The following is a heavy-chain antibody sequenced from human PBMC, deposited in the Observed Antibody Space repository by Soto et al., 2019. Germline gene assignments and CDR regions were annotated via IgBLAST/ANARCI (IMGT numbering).Heavy chain of an antibody. V-gene: IGHV1-69*12. CDR1: GGTFSNYA. CDR2: IVPIFGTT. CDR3: ARVEAVAGLYNYHGLDV. D-gene: IGHD6-19*01. Sequence: QVQLVQSGAEVKKPGSSVKVSCKVSGGTFSNYAIDWVRLAPGHGLEWMGGIVPIFGTTYYTQKFQSRATIIADDSTTTPYLEMSSLRSEDTAIYYCARVEAVAGLYNYHGLDVWGQGTAVTVSS. J-gene: IGHJ6*02.